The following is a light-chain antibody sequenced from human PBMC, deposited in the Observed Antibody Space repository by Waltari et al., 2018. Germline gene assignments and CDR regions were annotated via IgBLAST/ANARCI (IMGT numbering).Light chain of an antibody. V-gene: IGLV1-44*01. CDR2: NDD. CDR1: RSNIRRHS. CDR3: AVWDDSLNGWL. J-gene: IGLJ3*02. Sequence: QSVLTQPPSASGTPGHRVTNSCSGSRSNIRRHSVPFFQQLQGTAPKVLIYNDDKRPSGVPDRFSGSKSGTSGSLAISGLQSEDEADYYCAVWDDSLNGWLFGGGTKVTVL.